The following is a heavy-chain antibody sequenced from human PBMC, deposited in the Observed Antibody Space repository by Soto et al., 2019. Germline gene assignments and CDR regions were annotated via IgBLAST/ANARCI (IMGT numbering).Heavy chain of an antibody. CDR3: ARGDYYDLYYFDY. J-gene: IGHJ4*02. V-gene: IGHV4-59*01. CDR1: GGSIGSYY. Sequence: PSETLSLRWTVSGGSIGSYYWSWLRQPPGKGLEWIGYIYYSGSTNYNPSLKSRVTISVDTSKNQFSLKLSSVTAADTAVYYCARGDYYDLYYFDYWGQGTLVTVSS. CDR2: IYYSGST. D-gene: IGHD3-3*01.